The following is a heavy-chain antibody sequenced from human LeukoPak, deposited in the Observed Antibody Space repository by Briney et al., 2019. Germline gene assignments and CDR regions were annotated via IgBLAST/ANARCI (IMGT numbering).Heavy chain of an antibody. CDR3: ARVVQSTDSSGFYLPEYFQH. CDR2: IYYTGNT. CDR1: GDSITGYY. V-gene: IGHV4-38-2*02. Sequence: KPSETLSLTCSVSGDSITGYYWGWIRQPPGKGLEWIGNIYYTGNTYYNSSLKSRVTISLDTSKNQFSLKLRSVTAADTAVYYCARVVQSTDSSGFYLPEYFQHWGQGTLVTVSS. D-gene: IGHD3-22*01. J-gene: IGHJ1*01.